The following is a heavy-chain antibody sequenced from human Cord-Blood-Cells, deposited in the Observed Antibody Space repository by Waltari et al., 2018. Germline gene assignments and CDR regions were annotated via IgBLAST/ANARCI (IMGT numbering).Heavy chain of an antibody. CDR1: GDTFSSYA. D-gene: IGHD3-10*01. CDR3: ASMRVYYGSGSSHFDY. CDR2: IIPIFGTA. V-gene: IGHV1-69*01. J-gene: IGHJ4*02. Sequence: QVQLVQSGAEVKKPGSSVKVSCKASGDTFSSYAISWVRQASGQGLEWMGGIIPIFGTANYAQKFQGRVTITADESTSTAYMELSSLRSEDTAVYYCASMRVYYGSGSSHFDYWGQGTLVTVSS.